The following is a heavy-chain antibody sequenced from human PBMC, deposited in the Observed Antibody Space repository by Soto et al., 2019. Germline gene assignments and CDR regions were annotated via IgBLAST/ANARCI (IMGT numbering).Heavy chain of an antibody. D-gene: IGHD6-13*01. CDR3: AKVRDLYSSSWFGAFDI. J-gene: IGHJ3*02. CDR1: GFTFSSYA. CDR2: ISGSGGST. Sequence: VQLLESGGGLVQPGGSLRLSCAASGFTFSSYAMSWVRQAPGKGLEWVSAISGSGGSTYYADSVKGRFTISRDNSKNTLYLQMNSLRAEDTAVYYCAKVRDLYSSSWFGAFDIWGQGTMVTVSS. V-gene: IGHV3-23*01.